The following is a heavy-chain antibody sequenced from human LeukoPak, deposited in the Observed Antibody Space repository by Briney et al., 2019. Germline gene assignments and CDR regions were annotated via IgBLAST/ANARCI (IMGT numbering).Heavy chain of an antibody. D-gene: IGHD6-19*01. Sequence: PGGSLRLSCAASGFPFTSYWMSWVRQAPGKGPEWVANIKEDGSVMYYVDSLKGRFTISRDSAQNSLYLQMNSLRVEDTAVYFCARDPWGSYSTGSYLDYWGQGALVTVSS. CDR3: ARDPWGSYSTGSYLDY. J-gene: IGHJ4*02. CDR1: GFPFTSYW. V-gene: IGHV3-7*01. CDR2: IKEDGSVM.